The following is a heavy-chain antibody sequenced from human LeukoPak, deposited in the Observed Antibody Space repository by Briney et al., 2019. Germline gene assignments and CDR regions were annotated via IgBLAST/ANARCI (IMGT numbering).Heavy chain of an antibody. V-gene: IGHV4-59*01. J-gene: IGHJ4*02. CDR1: GGSISSYY. D-gene: IGHD2-2*01. CDR2: IYYSGST. Sequence: SETLSLTCTVSGGSISSYYWSWIRQPPGKGLEWIGYIYYSGSTNYNPSLKSRVTISVDTSKNQFSLKLSSVTAADTAVYYCAREGSDIVVVPAAFDYWGQGTLVTVSS. CDR3: AREGSDIVVVPAAFDY.